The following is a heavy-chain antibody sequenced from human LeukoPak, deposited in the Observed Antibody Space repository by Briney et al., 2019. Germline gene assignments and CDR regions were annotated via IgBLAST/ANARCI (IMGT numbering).Heavy chain of an antibody. CDR1: GFTFSDSY. D-gene: IGHD5/OR15-5a*01. J-gene: IGHJ4*02. CDR3: AKARGSSVYEQFDY. V-gene: IGHV3-11*05. Sequence: GGSLRLSCAASGFTFSDSYMGWIRQAPGKGLEWLSYISSSSSYTNYADSVKGRFTISRDNAKNSLYLQMNSLRADDTAVYYCAKARGSSVYEQFDYWGQGTQVTVSP. CDR2: ISSSSSYT.